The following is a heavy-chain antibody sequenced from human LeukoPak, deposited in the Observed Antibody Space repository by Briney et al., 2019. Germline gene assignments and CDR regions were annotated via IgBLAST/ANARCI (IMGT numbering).Heavy chain of an antibody. CDR3: ARHSPTRLLRLWYFQH. D-gene: IGHD4-17*01. CDR2: INHSGST. CDR1: GGSFSGYY. J-gene: IGHJ1*01. V-gene: IGHV4-34*01. Sequence: PSETLSLTCAVYGGSFSGYYWSWIRQPPGKGLEWIGEINHSGSTNYNPSLKSRVTISVDTSKNQFSLKLSSVTAADTAVYYCARHSPTRLLRLWYFQHWGQGTLVTVSS.